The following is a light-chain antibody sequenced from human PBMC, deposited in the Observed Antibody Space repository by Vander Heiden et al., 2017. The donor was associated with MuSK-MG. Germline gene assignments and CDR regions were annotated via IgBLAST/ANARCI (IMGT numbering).Light chain of an antibody. CDR2: AAS. V-gene: IGKV1-39*01. CDR3: QQSDSTPNT. J-gene: IGKJ2*01. CDR1: QSISSY. Sequence: DIQMTQSPSSLSASVGDRVTITCRASQSISSYLNWYQQKPGKAPKLLIYAASSLQSGVPSRFSGSGSGTDFTLTISSLQPEDFATYYCQQSDSTPNTFGQGTKLEIK.